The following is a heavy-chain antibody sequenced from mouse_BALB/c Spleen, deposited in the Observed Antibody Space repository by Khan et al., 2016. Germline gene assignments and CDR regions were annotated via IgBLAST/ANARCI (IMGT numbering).Heavy chain of an antibody. Sequence: EVQLQESGPGLVKPSQSLSLTCTVTGYSITSDYAWNWIRQFPGNKLEWMGYIRYSGITSYNPSLKSRISITRDTSKNQFFLQLISVTTEDTATYFCAYGSYYAWFPYWGQGTLVTVSA. V-gene: IGHV3-2*02. D-gene: IGHD2-3*01. CDR1: GYSITSDYA. J-gene: IGHJ3*01. CDR3: AYGSYYAWFPY. CDR2: IRYSGIT.